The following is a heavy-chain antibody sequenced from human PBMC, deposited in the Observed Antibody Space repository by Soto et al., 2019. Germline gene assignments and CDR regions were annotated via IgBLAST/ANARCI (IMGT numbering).Heavy chain of an antibody. Sequence: GVSVKVSCKACGYTITSYGSSWVRQAPGQGLEWMGWISAYNGNTNYAQKLQGRVTMTTDTSTSTAYMELRSLRSDDTAVYYCARGRSPYYYDSSGPRPVDYWGQGTQVTVSS. CDR2: ISAYNGNT. J-gene: IGHJ4*02. V-gene: IGHV1-18*01. D-gene: IGHD3-22*01. CDR3: ARGRSPYYYDSSGPRPVDY. CDR1: GYTITSYG.